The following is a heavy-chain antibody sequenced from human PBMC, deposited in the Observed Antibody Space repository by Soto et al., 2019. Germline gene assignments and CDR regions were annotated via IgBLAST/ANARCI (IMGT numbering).Heavy chain of an antibody. D-gene: IGHD6-13*01. CDR1: GFTFSSSG. Sequence: GGSLRLSCAASGFTFSSSGMHWVRQAPGKGLEWVAVIWYDGINKYYADSVKGRFTISRDNSKNTLYLQMNTLRAEDTAVYFCARDTSSTWYYLDHWGQGTLVTVSS. V-gene: IGHV3-33*01. J-gene: IGHJ4*02. CDR3: ARDTSSTWYYLDH. CDR2: IWYDGINK.